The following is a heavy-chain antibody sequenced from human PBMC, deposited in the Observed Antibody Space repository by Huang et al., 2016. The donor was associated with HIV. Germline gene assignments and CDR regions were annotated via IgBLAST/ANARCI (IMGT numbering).Heavy chain of an antibody. V-gene: IGHV3-30*18. CDR1: GFSFSTGG. CDR3: AKDGADEEWDIDY. D-gene: IGHD1-26*01. J-gene: IGHJ4*02. CDR2: ISYDGSNK. Sequence: VQLVESGGGVVQPGRSLRLACAASGFSFSTGGLPWVRQAAGKGLEWVAVISYDGSNKYYAHSVKGRFTISRDTSENKVYLQMNSLRHEDTAVYYCAKDGADEEWDIDYWGQGTLVTVSS.